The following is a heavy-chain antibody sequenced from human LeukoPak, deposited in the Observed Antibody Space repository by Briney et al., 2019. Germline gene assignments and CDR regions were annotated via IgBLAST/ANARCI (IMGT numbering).Heavy chain of an antibody. CDR3: ASKGGGSCSSSHCQGAFDF. V-gene: IGHV1-2*02. D-gene: IGHD2-2*01. J-gene: IGHJ3*01. Sequence: ASVKVSCKPSRYTFTAYYMHLVRQAPGQGLEWMGWINPNSGDTKYAQNFQDRVTMTWDTSVSTAYMELSSLTSDDTAVYYCASKGGGSCSSSHCQGAFDFWGQGSMVTVSS. CDR1: RYTFTAYY. CDR2: INPNSGDT.